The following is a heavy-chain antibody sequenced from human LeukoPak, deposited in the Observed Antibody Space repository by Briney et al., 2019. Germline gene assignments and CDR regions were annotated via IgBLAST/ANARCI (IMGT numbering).Heavy chain of an antibody. Sequence: GGSLRLSCAASGFTFSCYGMSWVRQAPGKGLEWVAAISGSGGRTYSADSVKGRFTMSRDNSKNTLYLQMNSLRAEDTAVYYCAKDPYPVRDGYNDFDYWGQGTLVTVSS. CDR3: AKDPYPVRDGYNDFDY. J-gene: IGHJ4*02. CDR1: GFTFSCYG. V-gene: IGHV3-23*01. D-gene: IGHD5-24*01. CDR2: ISGSGGRT.